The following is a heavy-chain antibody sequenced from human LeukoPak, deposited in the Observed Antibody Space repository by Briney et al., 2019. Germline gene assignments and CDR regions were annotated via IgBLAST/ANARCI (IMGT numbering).Heavy chain of an antibody. J-gene: IGHJ4*02. CDR2: ISYDGSNK. CDR3: ARDSPSGDFDY. D-gene: IGHD3-10*01. Sequence: SGGSLRLSCAASGFTFSSYAMHWVRQAPGKGLKWVAVISYDGSNKYYADSVKGRFTISRDNSKNTLYLQMNSLRAEDTAVYYCARDSPSGDFDYWGQGTLVTVSS. V-gene: IGHV3-30-3*01. CDR1: GFTFSSYA.